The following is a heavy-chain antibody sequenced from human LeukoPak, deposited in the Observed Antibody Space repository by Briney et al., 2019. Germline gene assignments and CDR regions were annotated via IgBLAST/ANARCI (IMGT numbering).Heavy chain of an antibody. CDR3: ARGGVVPAAKRLYYFDY. Sequence: SETLSLTCTVSGGSISSGGYYWSWIRQHPGKGLEWTGYIYYSGSTYYNPSLKSRVTISVDTSKNQFSLKLSSVTAADTAVYYCARGGVVPAAKRLYYFDYWGQGTLVTVSS. CDR1: GGSISSGGYY. D-gene: IGHD2-2*01. CDR2: IYYSGST. V-gene: IGHV4-31*03. J-gene: IGHJ4*02.